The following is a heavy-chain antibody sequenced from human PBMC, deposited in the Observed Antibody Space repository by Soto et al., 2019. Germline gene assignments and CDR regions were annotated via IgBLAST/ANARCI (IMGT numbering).Heavy chain of an antibody. V-gene: IGHV4-4*07. CDR2: IYAPGTT. D-gene: IGHD1-1*01. CDR3: VRDGTTTLRPRFVP. J-gene: IGHJ5*02. CDR1: GACISGFY. Sequence: SGALSVTCTVSGACISGFYWSWIRKSGGKGLAWIGRIYAPGTTDSHPSLKSRVMMSVGTSKKPFSLKLRSVTAEDTAVYHCVRDGTTTLRPRFVPLRQG.